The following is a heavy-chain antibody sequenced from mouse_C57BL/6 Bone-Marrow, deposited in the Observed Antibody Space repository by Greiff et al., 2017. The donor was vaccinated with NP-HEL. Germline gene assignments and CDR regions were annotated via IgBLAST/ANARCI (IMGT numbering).Heavy chain of an antibody. J-gene: IGHJ4*01. CDR3: AISLYDGGAMDY. D-gene: IGHD2-3*01. CDR2: IHPSDSDT. CDR1: GYTFTSYW. Sequence: VQLQQPGAELVKPGASVKVSCKASGYTFTSYWMHWVKQRPGQGLEWIGRIHPSDSDTNYNQKFKGKATLTVDKSSSTAYMQLSSLTPEDSAVYYCAISLYDGGAMDYWGQGTSVTVSS. V-gene: IGHV1-74*01.